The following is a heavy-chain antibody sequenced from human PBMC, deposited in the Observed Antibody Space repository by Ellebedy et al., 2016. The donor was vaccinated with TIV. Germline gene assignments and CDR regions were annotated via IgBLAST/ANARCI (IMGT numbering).Heavy chain of an antibody. D-gene: IGHD3-9*01. J-gene: IGHJ4*02. CDR2: ISGYNGHT. Sequence: ASVKVSCKASGYTFTSYYIHWARQAPGQGLEWMGWISGYNGHTNYAQKVQGKVTMTTDTSTNTAYMELRSLRPDDTAVYYCARDRSNVLTGTELDFWGQGTVVTVSS. CDR1: GYTFTSYY. CDR3: ARDRSNVLTGTELDF. V-gene: IGHV1-18*04.